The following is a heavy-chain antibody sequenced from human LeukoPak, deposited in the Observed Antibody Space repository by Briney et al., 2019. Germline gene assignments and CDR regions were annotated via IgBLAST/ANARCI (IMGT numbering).Heavy chain of an antibody. J-gene: IGHJ4*02. CDR3: GRYFCESGSCYYTRLDY. Sequence: GGSLRLSCETSGLPFSSYWMTWVRQGPGKGLEWVATISPAGSDKYYLDSVKGRFTLSRDNARSSLYLQMNSLRAEDTAVYYCGRYFCESGSCYYTRLDYWGQGALVTVSS. V-gene: IGHV3-7*05. D-gene: IGHD3-3*01. CDR1: GLPFSSYW. CDR2: ISPAGSDK.